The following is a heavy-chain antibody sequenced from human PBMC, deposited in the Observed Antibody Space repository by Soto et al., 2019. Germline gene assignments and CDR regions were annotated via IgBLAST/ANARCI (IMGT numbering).Heavy chain of an antibody. CDR2: IYTSGST. CDR3: ARGGGSGYYIDNWFDP. Sequence: ASETLSLTCTVSGGSISSYYWSWIRQPAGKGLEWIGRIYTSGSTNYNPSLKSRVTMSVDTSKNQFSLKLSSVTAADTAVYYCARGGGSGYYIDNWFDPWGQGTLVTVSS. V-gene: IGHV4-4*07. CDR1: GGSISSYY. J-gene: IGHJ5*02. D-gene: IGHD3-22*01.